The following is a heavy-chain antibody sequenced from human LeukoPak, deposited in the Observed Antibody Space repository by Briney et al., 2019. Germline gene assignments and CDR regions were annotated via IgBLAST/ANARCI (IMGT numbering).Heavy chain of an antibody. Sequence: GGSLRLSCAASGFTFDDYATHWVRQAPGKGLEWVSGINWNSGSIGYADSVKGRFTISRDNAKNSLYLQMNSLRAEDTALYYCAKDGGGWCEGCSYYYGMDVWGQGTTVTVSS. J-gene: IGHJ6*02. CDR2: INWNSGSI. CDR1: GFTFDDYA. CDR3: AKDGGGWCEGCSYYYGMDV. V-gene: IGHV3-9*01. D-gene: IGHD6-19*01.